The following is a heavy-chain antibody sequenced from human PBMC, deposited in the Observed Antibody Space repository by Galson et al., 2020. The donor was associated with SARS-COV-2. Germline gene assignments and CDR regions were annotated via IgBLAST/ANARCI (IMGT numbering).Heavy chain of an antibody. V-gene: IGHV4-39*07. D-gene: IGHD3-10*01. Sequence: ASETLSLTCTVSGGYVGSTSYFWGWIRQPPGKGPEWIGSVYYTGTASYNPSLQSRVSISVDTSKNHLSLKMNFVTAADTAVYFCAREVYGAGSYRYWGQGILVTVSS. CDR2: VYYTGTA. J-gene: IGHJ4*02. CDR3: AREVYGAGSYRY. CDR1: GGYVGSTSYF.